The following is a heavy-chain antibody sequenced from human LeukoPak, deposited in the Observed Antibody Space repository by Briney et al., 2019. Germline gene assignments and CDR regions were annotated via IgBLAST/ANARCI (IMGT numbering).Heavy chain of an antibody. V-gene: IGHV4-38-2*01. CDR1: GYSISSGYY. J-gene: IGHJ5*02. Sequence: SETLSLTCAVSGYSISSGYYWGWIRQPPGKGLEWIGSIYHSGSTYYNPSLKSRVTISVDTSKNQFSLKLSSVTAADTAVYYCARGGDTANWFDPWGQGTLVTDSS. D-gene: IGHD5-18*01. CDR2: IYHSGST. CDR3: ARGGDTANWFDP.